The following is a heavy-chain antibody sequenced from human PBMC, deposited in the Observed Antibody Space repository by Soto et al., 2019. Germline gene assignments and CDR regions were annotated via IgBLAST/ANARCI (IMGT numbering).Heavy chain of an antibody. D-gene: IGHD3-22*01. J-gene: IGHJ6*02. CDR1: GGTFSSYA. CDR2: IIPIFGTA. V-gene: IGHV1-69*13. CDR3: ARVPSYYYDRWGYSGMDV. Sequence: SSVKVSCKASGGTFSSYAISWVRQAPGQGLEWMGGIIPIFGTANYAQKFQGRVTITADESTSTAYMELSSLRSEDTAVYYCARVPSYYYDRWGYSGMDVWGQGTTVTVSS.